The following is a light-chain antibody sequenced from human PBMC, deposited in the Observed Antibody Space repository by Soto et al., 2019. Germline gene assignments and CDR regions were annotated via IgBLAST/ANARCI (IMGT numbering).Light chain of an antibody. CDR2: DAS. Sequence: EIVLTQSPATLSLSPGERATLSCRASQSINSYLAWYQQEPGQAPRLLIYDASNRATGISARFSGSGSGTDFTLTISSLEPEDFAVYYCQQSSNWPRTFGQGTKVDIK. V-gene: IGKV3-11*01. J-gene: IGKJ1*01. CDR1: QSINSY. CDR3: QQSSNWPRT.